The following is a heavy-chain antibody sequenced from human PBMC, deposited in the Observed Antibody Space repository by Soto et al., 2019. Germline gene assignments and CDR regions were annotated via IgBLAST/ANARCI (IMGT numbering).Heavy chain of an antibody. J-gene: IGHJ3*02. V-gene: IGHV3-23*01. CDR1: GFTFSNYA. D-gene: IGHD6-13*01. CDR2: LSGSGGST. CDR3: AKDSGDSSTWANDALDI. Sequence: LRLSCAASGFTFSNYAMSWVRQAPGKGLEWVSTLSGSGGSTYYADSVKARFTISRDNSKNTLFLQLNSLRADDTAVYYCAKDSGDSSTWANDALDIWGQGTMVTVSS.